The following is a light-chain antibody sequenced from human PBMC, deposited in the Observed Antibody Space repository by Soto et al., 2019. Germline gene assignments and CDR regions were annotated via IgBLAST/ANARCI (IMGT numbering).Light chain of an antibody. CDR3: SSYAGSKGV. CDR2: EVS. CDR1: SSDVGGYNY. V-gene: IGLV2-8*01. Sequence: QSALTQPPSASGSPGQSVTISCTGTSSDVGGYNYVSWYQQHPGKAPTLMIYEVSKRPSGVPDRFSGSKSGNTASLTVSGLQAEDEADYYCSSYAGSKGVFGGGTKLIVL. J-gene: IGLJ2*01.